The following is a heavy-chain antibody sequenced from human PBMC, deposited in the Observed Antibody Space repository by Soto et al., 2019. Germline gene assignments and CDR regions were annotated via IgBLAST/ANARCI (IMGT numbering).Heavy chain of an antibody. J-gene: IGHJ5*02. D-gene: IGHD3-3*01. CDR1: GYTFTTYG. V-gene: IGHV1-18*01. CDR2: ISAYNGNT. CDR3: ARDHDFGIPAP. Sequence: QVQLVQSGAEVKKPGASVKVSCKTSGYTFTTYGISWVRQAPGQGLEWMGWISAYNGNTNFAQKFQGRVTVTTDPSTNTAYMELRILRSDDTAVYYCARDHDFGIPAPWGQGTLVTVSS.